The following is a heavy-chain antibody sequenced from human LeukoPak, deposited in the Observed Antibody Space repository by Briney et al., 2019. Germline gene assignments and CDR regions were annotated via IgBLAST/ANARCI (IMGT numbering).Heavy chain of an antibody. V-gene: IGHV1-8*03. CDR3: ARGGPATGTTGFDY. D-gene: IGHD1-1*01. J-gene: IGHJ4*02. Sequence: GASVKVSCKASGYTFTSYDINWVRQATGQGLEWMGWMNPNSGNTGYAQKFQGRVTITRNTSISTAYMELSSLRSEDTAVYHCARGGPATGTTGFDYWGQGTLVTVSS. CDR2: MNPNSGNT. CDR1: GYTFTSYD.